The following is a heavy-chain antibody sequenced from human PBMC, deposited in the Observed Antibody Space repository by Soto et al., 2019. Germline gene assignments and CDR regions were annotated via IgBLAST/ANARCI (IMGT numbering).Heavy chain of an antibody. Sequence: QVQLQESGPGLVKPSETLSLTCTVSGGPISHYYWNWIRQPPGKGLEWIGNIHYDGSTNYNPSLKSRVTVSVDTSKNQFSLKLSSVTAADTAVYYCAGNYDVLTGRGDLDVWGQGTTVTVSS. V-gene: IGHV4-59*08. J-gene: IGHJ6*02. CDR3: AGNYDVLTGRGDLDV. D-gene: IGHD3-9*01. CDR1: GGPISHYY. CDR2: IHYDGST.